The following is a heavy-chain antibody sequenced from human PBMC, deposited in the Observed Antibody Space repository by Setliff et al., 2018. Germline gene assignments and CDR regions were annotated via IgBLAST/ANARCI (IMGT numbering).Heavy chain of an antibody. CDR1: GGSISTYH. V-gene: IGHV4-59*01. D-gene: IGHD3-3*01. Sequence: SETLSLTCSVSGGSISTYHWSWIRQPPEKGLEWIAYIHYSGSTNQNPSLKSRVTISVDTSKNQFSLKMSSMTAADTAVYYCARGGDIITIFGVVTPDFYYYMDVWGTGTTVTVSS. J-gene: IGHJ6*03. CDR2: IHYSGST. CDR3: ARGGDIITIFGVVTPDFYYYMDV.